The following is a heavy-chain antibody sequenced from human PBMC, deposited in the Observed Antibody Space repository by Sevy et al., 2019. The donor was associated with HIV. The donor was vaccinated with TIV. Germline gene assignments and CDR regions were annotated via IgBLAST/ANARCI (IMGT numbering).Heavy chain of an antibody. CDR1: GYTFSDFY. D-gene: IGHD3-16*01. CDR2: INPRSGDT. J-gene: IGHJ4*02. V-gene: IGHV1-2*02. Sequence: ASVKVSCEASGYTFSDFYIHWVRQAPGQGLEWMGWINPRSGDTNYAQTFQGRVTMTRDTSISTAYMELIRLSSDDTALYYCARGLFGGRFATISELGYWGQGTLVTVSS. CDR3: ARGLFGGRFATISELGY.